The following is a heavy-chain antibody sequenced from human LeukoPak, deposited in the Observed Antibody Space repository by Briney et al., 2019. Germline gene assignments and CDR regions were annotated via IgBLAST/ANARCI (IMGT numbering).Heavy chain of an antibody. J-gene: IGHJ4*02. CDR2: IYYTGST. Sequence: PSETLSLTCTVSGGSISSDGYYWSWIRQHPGKGLEWIGYIYYTGSTYYNPSLKSRVTISVDTSKKQFSLKLSSVTAADMAVYYCARAAHVNGHYLIDYWGQGTLVTVSS. D-gene: IGHD3-22*01. V-gene: IGHV4-31*03. CDR1: GGSISSDGYY. CDR3: ARAAHVNGHYLIDY.